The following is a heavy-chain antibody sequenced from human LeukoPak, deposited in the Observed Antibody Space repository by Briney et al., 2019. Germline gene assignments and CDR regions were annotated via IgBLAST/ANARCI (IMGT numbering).Heavy chain of an antibody. CDR3: ARDRDWAFDY. CDR2: IRYDGSNK. J-gene: IGHJ4*02. Sequence: PGGSLRLSCAASGFTFSSYGMHWVRQAPGKGLEWVAFIRYDGSNKYYADSVKGRFTISRDNSKNTLSLQVNSLRTEDTAVYYCARDRDWAFDYWGQGILVTVSS. CDR1: GFTFSSYG. V-gene: IGHV3-30*02. D-gene: IGHD2-21*01.